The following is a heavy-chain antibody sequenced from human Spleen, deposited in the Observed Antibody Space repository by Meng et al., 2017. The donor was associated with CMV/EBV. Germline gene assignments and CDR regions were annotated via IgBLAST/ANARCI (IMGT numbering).Heavy chain of an antibody. V-gene: IGHV6-1*01. CDR3: ARDYGTSRPFEY. D-gene: IGHD1/OR15-1a*01. CDR2: RYCRSKWYN. CDR1: GDSVLSTGAA. J-gene: IGHJ4*02. Sequence: QVQLQQPGPGLGKPSQTLSLTGAISGDSVLSTGAAWNWSRQSPSRGVELLGRRYCRSKWYNDYAVSVKGRIAINPDTSKNQFFLQLNSVTPEDTAVYYCARDYGTSRPFEYWGQGILVTVSS.